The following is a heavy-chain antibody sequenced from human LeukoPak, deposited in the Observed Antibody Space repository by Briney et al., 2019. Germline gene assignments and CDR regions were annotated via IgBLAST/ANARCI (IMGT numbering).Heavy chain of an antibody. CDR1: GGSFSGYY. CDR3: ARGPSYDFWSGYYTGIGY. Sequence: SETLSLTCAVYGGSFSGYYWSWIRQPPGKGLEWIGEINHSGSTNYNPSLKSRVTISVDTSKNQFSLKLSSVTAADTAVYYCARGPSYDFWSGYYTGIGYRGQGTLVTVSS. V-gene: IGHV4-34*01. CDR2: INHSGST. J-gene: IGHJ4*02. D-gene: IGHD3-3*01.